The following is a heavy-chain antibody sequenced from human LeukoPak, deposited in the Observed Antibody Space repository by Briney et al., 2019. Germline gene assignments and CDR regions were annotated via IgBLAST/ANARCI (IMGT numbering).Heavy chain of an antibody. CDR3: ASGAGWLIDY. V-gene: IGHV4-4*08. CDR1: GGHIDSFF. D-gene: IGHD6-19*01. J-gene: IGHJ4*02. Sequence: SETLSLTCTVSGGHIDSFFWNWIRRPPGKGLEWIGYIDNSGSTKYSPSLKSRITMSRDTSKKQFSLKLTSVTAADTAMYYCASGAGWLIDYWGQGTLVSVSS. CDR2: IDNSGST.